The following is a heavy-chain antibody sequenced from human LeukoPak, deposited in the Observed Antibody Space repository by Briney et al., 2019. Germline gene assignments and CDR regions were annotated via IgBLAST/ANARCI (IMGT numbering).Heavy chain of an antibody. J-gene: IGHJ4*01. V-gene: IGHV4-59*01. CDR2: IKTSGSS. Sequence: SETLSLTCTVSGGSISNYFWNWMRQPQGQGLEWYGHIKTSGSSSSNTSLKSLVTVSVDTSKNQFSLKLSSVAAADTAVYYCARGYGANSTCYKFDDWSQGTLVTVS. CDR3: ARGYGANSTCYKFDD. D-gene: IGHD4/OR15-4a*01. CDR1: GGSISNYF.